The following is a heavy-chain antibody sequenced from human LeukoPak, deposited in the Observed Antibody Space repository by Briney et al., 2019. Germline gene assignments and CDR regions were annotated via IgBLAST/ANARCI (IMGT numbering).Heavy chain of an antibody. D-gene: IGHD4-17*01. V-gene: IGHV3-30*03. Sequence: GRSLRLSCAASGFTFSDSGMHWVRQAPGKGLEWVALISFDGTNEYYADSVKGRFTISRDNAKNSLYLQMNSPRDEDTAVYYCARVVDGDHNNWFDPWGQGTLVTVSS. J-gene: IGHJ5*02. CDR2: ISFDGTNE. CDR3: ARVVDGDHNNWFDP. CDR1: GFTFSDSG.